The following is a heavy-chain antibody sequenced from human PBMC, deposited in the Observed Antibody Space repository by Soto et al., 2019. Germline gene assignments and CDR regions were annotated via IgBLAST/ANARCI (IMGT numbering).Heavy chain of an antibody. D-gene: IGHD3-22*01. Sequence: LRLSCAASWFTVSSNYMSWVRQAPGKGLEWVSVIYSGGSTYYADSVKGRFTISRDNSKNTLYLQMNSLRAEDTAVYYCARDVYYYDSSGYYKNLADYWGQGTLVTVSS. CDR2: IYSGGST. V-gene: IGHV3-53*01. CDR3: ARDVYYYDSSGYYKNLADY. CDR1: WFTVSSNY. J-gene: IGHJ4*02.